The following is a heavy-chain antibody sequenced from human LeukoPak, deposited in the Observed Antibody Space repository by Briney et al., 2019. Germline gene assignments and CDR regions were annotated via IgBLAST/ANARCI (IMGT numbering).Heavy chain of an antibody. CDR1: GGTFSSYV. Sequence: SVRVSCKASGGTFSSYVISWVRQAPGHGLEGRGGIIPILDIAKYAQKLQGRVTLTPEKSTSPTYTSMCSLRAEDTAVCYGARGETNREYYYGSGSYFRFDLWGQGTLVTVSS. V-gene: IGHV1-69*10. J-gene: IGHJ5*02. D-gene: IGHD3-10*01. CDR3: ARGETNREYYYGSGSYFRFDL. CDR2: IIPILDIA.